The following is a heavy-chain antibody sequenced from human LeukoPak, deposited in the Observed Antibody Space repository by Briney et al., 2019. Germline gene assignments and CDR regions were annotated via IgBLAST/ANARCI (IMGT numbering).Heavy chain of an antibody. CDR1: GFTFSNYA. D-gene: IGHD2-2*02. CDR2: IYRGGST. J-gene: IGHJ6*02. CDR3: ARDLIVIVPVAIVDSYYYALDV. Sequence: PGGSLRLSCAASGFTFSNYAMSWVRQAPGKGLEWVSVIYRGGSTYYADSVKGRFTISRDNSKNTLYLQMNSLRAEDTAVYYCARDLIVIVPVAIVDSYYYALDVWGQGTTVTVSS. V-gene: IGHV3-66*01.